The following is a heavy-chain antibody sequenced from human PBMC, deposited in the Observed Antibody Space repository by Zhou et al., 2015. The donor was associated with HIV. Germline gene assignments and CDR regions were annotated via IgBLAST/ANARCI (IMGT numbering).Heavy chain of an antibody. D-gene: IGHD5-12*01. CDR3: TTSGADINYYGMDV. J-gene: IGHJ6*02. Sequence: QVQLVQSGAEVKKPGASVKVSCKASGYTFTSYYMHWVRQAPGQGLEWMGVVNPSGGSTSYAQKFQGRVTMTRDTSTSTVYMELSSLRSEDTAVYYCTTSGADINYYGMDVWGQGTTVTVSS. V-gene: IGHV1-46*01. CDR1: GYTFTSYY. CDR2: VNPSGGST.